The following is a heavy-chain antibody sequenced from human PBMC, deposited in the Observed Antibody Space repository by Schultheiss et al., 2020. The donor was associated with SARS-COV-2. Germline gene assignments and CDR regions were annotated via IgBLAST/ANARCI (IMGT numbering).Heavy chain of an antibody. Sequence: GGSLRLSCAASGFTFSSYSMNWVRQAPGKGLEWVSAISGSGGSTYYADSVKGRFTISRDNSKNTLYLQMNSLRAEDTAVYYCAKAMVYAAYYYYYGMDVWGQGTTVTVSS. CDR3: AKAMVYAAYYYYYGMDV. D-gene: IGHD2-8*01. CDR2: ISGSGGST. V-gene: IGHV3-23*01. CDR1: GFTFSSYS. J-gene: IGHJ6*02.